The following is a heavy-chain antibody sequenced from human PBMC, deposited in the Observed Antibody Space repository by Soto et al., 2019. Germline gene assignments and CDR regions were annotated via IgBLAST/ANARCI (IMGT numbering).Heavy chain of an antibody. V-gene: IGHV4-59*08. CDR1: GGSISSYY. CDR2: IYYNGNT. D-gene: IGHD3-22*01. J-gene: IGHJ4*02. CDR3: ARHGAPHGYYFDY. Sequence: SGTLSLTCTVSGGSISSYYWSWIRQSPGKGLEWIGYIYYNGNTSYNPSLKSRVTISVDTSKNQFSLKLISVTAADTALYYCARHGAPHGYYFDYWGPGTLVTVSS.